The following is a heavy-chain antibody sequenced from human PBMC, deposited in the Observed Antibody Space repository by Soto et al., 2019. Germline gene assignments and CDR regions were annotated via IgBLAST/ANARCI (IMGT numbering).Heavy chain of an antibody. D-gene: IGHD5-12*01. V-gene: IGHV1-69*12. Sequence: QVQLVQSGAEVKKPGSSVKVSCKASGGTFSSYAISWVRQAPGQGLEWMGGIIPIFGTANYAQKFQGRVTITADESTSTAYMELRSLRSEDTAVYYCARIGRAGARMATHYYYGMDVWGQGTTVTVSS. J-gene: IGHJ6*02. CDR3: ARIGRAGARMATHYYYGMDV. CDR1: GGTFSSYA. CDR2: IIPIFGTA.